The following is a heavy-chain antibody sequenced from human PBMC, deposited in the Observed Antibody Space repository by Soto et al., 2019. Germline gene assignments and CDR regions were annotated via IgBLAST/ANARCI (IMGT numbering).Heavy chain of an antibody. D-gene: IGHD6-13*01. Sequence: QVQLVQSGAEVKKPGASVKVSCKASGYTFTGYYMHWVRQAPGQGLEWMGWINPNSGGTNYAQKFQGRVTMTRDTSISAAYMELSRLRSDDTAVYYCASTINGAAAESPIGYWGQGTLVTVSS. CDR3: ASTINGAAAESPIGY. CDR2: INPNSGGT. J-gene: IGHJ4*02. V-gene: IGHV1-2*02. CDR1: GYTFTGYY.